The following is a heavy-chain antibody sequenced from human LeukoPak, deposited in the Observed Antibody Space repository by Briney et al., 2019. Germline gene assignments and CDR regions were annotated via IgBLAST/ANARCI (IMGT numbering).Heavy chain of an antibody. D-gene: IGHD2-2*02. J-gene: IGHJ3*02. Sequence: ASVKVSCKASGYTFTSYAMHWVRQAPGQRLEWMGWINAGNGNTKYSQKFQGRVTITRDTSASTAYMELSSLRSEDTAVYYCASEDIVVVPAAIRGYAFDIWGQGTMVTVSS. CDR1: GYTFTSYA. V-gene: IGHV1-3*01. CDR2: INAGNGNT. CDR3: ASEDIVVVPAAIRGYAFDI.